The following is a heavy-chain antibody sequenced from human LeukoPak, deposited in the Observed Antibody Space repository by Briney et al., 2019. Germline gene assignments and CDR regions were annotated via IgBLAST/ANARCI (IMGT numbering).Heavy chain of an antibody. CDR3: AKDQDYYDSGGIDY. Sequence: GGSLRLSCAASGVTFTNCAMSWVRQAPGKGLEWVSGISGSGGSTYYADSVKGRFTISRDNSRNTLYLQMNSLRAEDTAVYYCAKDQDYYDSGGIDYWGQGTLVTVSS. CDR1: GVTFTNCA. V-gene: IGHV3-23*01. CDR2: ISGSGGST. J-gene: IGHJ4*02. D-gene: IGHD3-10*01.